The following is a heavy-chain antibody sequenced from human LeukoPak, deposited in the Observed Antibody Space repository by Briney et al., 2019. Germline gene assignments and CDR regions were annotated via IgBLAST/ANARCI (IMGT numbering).Heavy chain of an antibody. CDR2: ISSSGSTI. CDR3: AALKGRAHSSSWYGKDSYFQH. J-gene: IGHJ1*01. D-gene: IGHD6-13*01. CDR1: GFTFSDDY. V-gene: IGHV3-11*01. Sequence: PGGSLRLSCAASGFTFSDDYMSWIRQAPGKGLEWVSYISSSGSTIYYADSVKGRFTISRDNAKNSLYLQMNSLRAEDTAVYYCAALKGRAHSSSWYGKDSYFQHWGQGTLVTVSS.